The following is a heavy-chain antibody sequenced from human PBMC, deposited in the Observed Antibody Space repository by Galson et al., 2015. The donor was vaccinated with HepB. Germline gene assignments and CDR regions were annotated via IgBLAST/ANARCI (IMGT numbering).Heavy chain of an antibody. CDR3: ASRHSYFGSGTWYNVSDF. D-gene: IGHD3-10*01. CDR2: ISTYNGNT. J-gene: IGHJ4*02. V-gene: IGHV1-18*04. CDR1: GYTFTTYG. Sequence: SVKVSCKASGYTFTTYGISWVRQAPGQGLEWMGWISTYNGNTNYAQKFQGRVTMTTDTSTSTAYMELRSLRSDDTAVYYCASRHSYFGSGTWYNVSDFWGQGTRVTVSS.